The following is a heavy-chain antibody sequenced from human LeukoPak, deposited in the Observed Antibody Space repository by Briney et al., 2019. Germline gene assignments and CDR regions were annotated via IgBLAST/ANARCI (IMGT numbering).Heavy chain of an antibody. CDR2: IRSKAYGGTT. Sequence: GGSLRLSCTASGFTYGHYAMGWVRQAPGKGLEWVGFIRSKAYGGTTEYAASVKGRFTISRDDSKNIAYLQMNSLKTEDTAVYYCARDAVTVAVYFDYWGQGTLVTVSS. CDR1: GFTYGHYA. V-gene: IGHV3-49*04. CDR3: ARDAVTVAVYFDY. D-gene: IGHD6-19*01. J-gene: IGHJ4*02.